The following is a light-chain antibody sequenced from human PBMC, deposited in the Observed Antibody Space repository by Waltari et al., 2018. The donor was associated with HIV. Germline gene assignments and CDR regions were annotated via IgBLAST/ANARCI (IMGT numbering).Light chain of an antibody. CDR1: QSVNSN. V-gene: IGKV3-15*01. J-gene: IGKJ4*01. Sequence: IVMTQSPATLSVSPGERVTLSCRASQSVNSNLAWYQQKPGQAPRLLMYGASSRATGVPARFSGNGSETDFTLTINSLQSEDFAIYYCQQYHKWPPLTFGGGTKVEI. CDR3: QQYHKWPPLT. CDR2: GAS.